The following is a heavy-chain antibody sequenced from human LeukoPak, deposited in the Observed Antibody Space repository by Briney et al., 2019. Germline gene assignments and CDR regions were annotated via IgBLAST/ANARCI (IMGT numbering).Heavy chain of an antibody. J-gene: IGHJ4*02. Sequence: SVKISCKASGGTFSSYAISWVRQAPGQGLEWMGGIIPIFGTANYAQKFQGRVTITTDESTSTAYMELSSLRSEDTAVYYCARGTAGASTMDYWGQGTLVTVSS. CDR3: ARGTAGASTMDY. D-gene: IGHD1-26*01. V-gene: IGHV1-69*05. CDR2: IIPIFGTA. CDR1: GGTFSSYA.